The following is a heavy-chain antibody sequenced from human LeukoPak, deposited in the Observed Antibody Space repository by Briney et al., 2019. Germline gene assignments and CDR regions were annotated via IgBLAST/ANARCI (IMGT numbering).Heavy chain of an antibody. CDR1: GFTFSSYW. CDR3: ARDLNWETY. CDR2: IKTDGSLI. Sequence: GGSLRLSCVASGFTFSSYWMTWVRQAPGKGLEWVANIKTDGSLIYYVDSVKGRFTISRDNAKNSLYLQMNSLRVEDTAEYYCARDLNWETYWGQGTLVSVSS. J-gene: IGHJ4*02. V-gene: IGHV3-7*01. D-gene: IGHD7-27*01.